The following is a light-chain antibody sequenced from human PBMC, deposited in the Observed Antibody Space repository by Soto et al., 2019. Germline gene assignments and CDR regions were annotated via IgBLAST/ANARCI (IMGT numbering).Light chain of an antibody. J-gene: IGLJ1*01. CDR3: TSFTSSYTYV. CDR1: NSDIGGSNR. Sequence: QSVLTQPPSVSGSPGQSVTISCTGTNSDIGGSNRVSWYQQPPGTAPKLVIYEVSDRPSGVPDRFSGSKSGNTASLTISGLQAEDEADYYCTSFTSSYTYVFGTGTKVTVL. CDR2: EVS. V-gene: IGLV2-18*02.